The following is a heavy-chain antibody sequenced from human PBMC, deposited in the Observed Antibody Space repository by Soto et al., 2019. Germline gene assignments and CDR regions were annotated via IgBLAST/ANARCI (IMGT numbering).Heavy chain of an antibody. J-gene: IGHJ4*02. CDR2: ISGSGGST. Sequence: EVQLLESGGGLVQPGGSLRLSCAASGFTFSSYAMSWVRQAPGKGLEWVSVISGSGGSTYYADSVKGRFTISRDNSKNTLYLQMNSLRAEDTAVYYCSRRSSGWYFDYWGQGTLVTISS. D-gene: IGHD6-19*01. V-gene: IGHV3-23*01. CDR3: SRRSSGWYFDY. CDR1: GFTFSSYA.